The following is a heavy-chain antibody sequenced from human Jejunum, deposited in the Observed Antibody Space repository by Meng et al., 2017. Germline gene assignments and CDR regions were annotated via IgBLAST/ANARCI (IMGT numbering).Heavy chain of an antibody. CDR1: GVSISSNSDG. CDR3: ARDNWGSLDY. V-gene: IGHV4-61*01. J-gene: IGHJ4*02. D-gene: IGHD7-27*01. Sequence: TVSLACPFTGVSISSNSDGWGWMRQPPGKGLEWIGYGSTNHNPSLKSRVTISLDTSKNQFFLTLNSVTAADTAIYYCARDNWGSLDYWGQGILVTVSS. CDR2: GST.